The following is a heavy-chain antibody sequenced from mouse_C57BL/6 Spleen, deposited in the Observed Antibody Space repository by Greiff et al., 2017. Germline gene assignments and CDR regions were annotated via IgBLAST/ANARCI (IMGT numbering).Heavy chain of an antibody. J-gene: IGHJ2*01. CDR1: GFTFSSSA. Sequence: EVKLVESGGGLVKPGGSLKLSCAASGFTFSSSAMSWVRQTPEKRLEWVATISDGGSYTYYPDNVKGRFTISRDNAKNNLYLQMSHLKSEDTAMYYCASHYYGSSYPCDYWGQGTTRTVSS. D-gene: IGHD1-1*01. CDR3: ASHYYGSSYPCDY. V-gene: IGHV5-4*03. CDR2: ISDGGSYT.